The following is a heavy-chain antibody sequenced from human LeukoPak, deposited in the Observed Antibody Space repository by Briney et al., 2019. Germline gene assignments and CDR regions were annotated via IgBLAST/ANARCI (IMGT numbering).Heavy chain of an antibody. CDR3: TGGSDKALTGEYFYYMDV. D-gene: IGHD4-17*01. Sequence: GGSLRLSCAASGFTVSSNYMSWVRQAPGKGLEWVSVIYSGGSTYYADSVKGRFTISRDSAKNSLALQMHSLRAEDTAVYYCTGGSDKALTGEYFYYMDVWGTGTTVTVSS. J-gene: IGHJ6*03. CDR2: IYSGGST. V-gene: IGHV3-66*01. CDR1: GFTVSSNY.